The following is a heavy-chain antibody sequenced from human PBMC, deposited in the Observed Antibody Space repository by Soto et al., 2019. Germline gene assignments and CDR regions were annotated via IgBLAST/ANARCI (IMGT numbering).Heavy chain of an antibody. CDR1: GYTFTGYY. J-gene: IGHJ3*02. Sequence: ASGKVSCKASGYTFTGYYMHWVRQAPGQGLEWMGWINPNSGGTNYAQKFQGWVTMTRDTSISTAYMELSRLRSDDTAVYYCARDRRYCSGGSCYDPGPYDAFDIWGQGTMVTVSS. CDR2: INPNSGGT. D-gene: IGHD2-15*01. V-gene: IGHV1-2*04. CDR3: ARDRRYCSGGSCYDPGPYDAFDI.